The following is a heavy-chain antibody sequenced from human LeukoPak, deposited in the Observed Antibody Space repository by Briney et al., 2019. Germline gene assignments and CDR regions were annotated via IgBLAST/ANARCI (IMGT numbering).Heavy chain of an antibody. CDR2: INPNGGGT. CDR1: GYTFTGYY. J-gene: IGHJ4*02. Sequence: ASLKVSCTASGYTFTGYYMHWVRQAPGQGLEWMGWINPNGGGTYYAQTLQGRVTISRDTSISTHYLDMSRLRSDDTAVYYCPSVMVRDANNYKDYWGRGTLVTVSS. V-gene: IGHV1-2*02. D-gene: IGHD5-24*01. CDR3: PSVMVRDANNYKDY.